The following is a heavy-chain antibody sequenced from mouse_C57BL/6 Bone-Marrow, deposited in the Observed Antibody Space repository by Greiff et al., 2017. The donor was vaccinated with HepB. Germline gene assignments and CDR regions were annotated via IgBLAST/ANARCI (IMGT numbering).Heavy chain of an antibody. Sequence: VQLKESGPGLVQPSQSLSITCTVSGFSFTSYGVHWVRQSPGKGLEWLGVIWRGGSTDYNAAFMSRLSITTDNSKCQVFCKMNSLQADDTAIYYCAKRGLLWYFDVWGTGTTVTVSS. CDR3: AKRGLLWYFDV. V-gene: IGHV2-5*01. D-gene: IGHD6-1*01. J-gene: IGHJ1*03. CDR1: GFSFTSYG. CDR2: IWRGGST.